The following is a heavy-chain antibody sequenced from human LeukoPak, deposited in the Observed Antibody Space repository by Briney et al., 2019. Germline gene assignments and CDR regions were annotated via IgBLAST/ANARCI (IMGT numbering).Heavy chain of an antibody. J-gene: IGHJ4*02. V-gene: IGHV3-74*01. CDR3: ARAVYGDIDY. Sequence: PGGSLRLSCAASGFTFSSHWMHWVRQAPGKGLVWVSRITSDGRLTNYADSVKGRFTISRDNAKNTLYLQMSSLRAEDTAVYYCARAVYGDIDYWGQGTLVTVSS. CDR2: ITSDGRLT. CDR1: GFTFSSHW. D-gene: IGHD4-17*01.